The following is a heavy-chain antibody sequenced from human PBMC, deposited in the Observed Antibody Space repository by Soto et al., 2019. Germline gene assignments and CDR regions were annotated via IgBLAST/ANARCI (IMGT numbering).Heavy chain of an antibody. J-gene: IGHJ6*02. CDR3: ARDRLVPYGYGMDV. CDR1: GFTFRSYG. CDR2: IWFDGSKK. Sequence: QMQLVESGGGVVQPGSSLRLSCAASGFTFRSYGIHWVRQAPGKGLEWVALIWFDGSKKYYVDSVKGRFAVSRDNSKNTLYLQMNSLRVEDTAVYYCARDRLVPYGYGMDVWGQGTTVTVSS. V-gene: IGHV3-33*01. D-gene: IGHD2-2*01.